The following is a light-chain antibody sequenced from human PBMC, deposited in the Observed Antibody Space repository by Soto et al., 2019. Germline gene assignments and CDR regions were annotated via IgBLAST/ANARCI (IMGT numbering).Light chain of an antibody. CDR3: SSYAGSNNYV. Sequence: QSVLTQPRSVSGSPGQSVTIFCTGTSSDVGGYNFVSWYQQHPDKAPKVMIYDVSKRPSGVPDRFSASKSGDTASLTVSGLQAEDEADYYCSSYAGSNNYVFGTGTKVTVL. V-gene: IGLV2-11*01. CDR1: SSDVGGYNF. CDR2: DVS. J-gene: IGLJ1*01.